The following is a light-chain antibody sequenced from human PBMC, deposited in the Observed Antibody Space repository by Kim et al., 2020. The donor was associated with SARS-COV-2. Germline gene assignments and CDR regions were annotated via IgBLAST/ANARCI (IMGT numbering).Light chain of an antibody. Sequence: DIQMTQSPSTLSASIGDRVTITCRASQSISSWLAWYQQKPGKAPKLLIYKTSTLESGVPSRFSGSGSGTVFTLTISSLQPDDFATYYCQQYKSYPYTLGQGTKLYI. CDR1: QSISSW. J-gene: IGKJ2*01. V-gene: IGKV1-5*03. CDR2: KTS. CDR3: QQYKSYPYT.